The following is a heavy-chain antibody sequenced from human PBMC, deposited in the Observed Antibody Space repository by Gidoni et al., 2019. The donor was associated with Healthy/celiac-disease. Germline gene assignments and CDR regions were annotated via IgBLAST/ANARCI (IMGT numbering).Heavy chain of an antibody. Sequence: QVQLVQSGAEVKKPGSSVKVSCKASGGTFSSYAISWVRQAPGQGLEWMGGIIPIFGTANYAQKFQGRVTITADESTSTAYMELSSLRSEDTAVYYCARDHPRDIVATMGLFDYWGQGTLVTVSS. CDR3: ARDHPRDIVATMGLFDY. CDR1: GGTFSSYA. D-gene: IGHD5-12*01. V-gene: IGHV1-69*01. CDR2: IIPIFGTA. J-gene: IGHJ4*02.